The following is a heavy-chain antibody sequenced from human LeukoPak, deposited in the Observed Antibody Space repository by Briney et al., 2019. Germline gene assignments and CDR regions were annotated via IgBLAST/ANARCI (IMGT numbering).Heavy chain of an antibody. D-gene: IGHD4-17*01. Sequence: GASVKVSSKASGYTFTSYDINWVRQATGQGLEWMGWMNPNSGNTGYAQKFQGRVTMTRNTSISTAYMELSSLRSEDTAVYYCARWDYDYSYHYGMDVWGQGTTVTVSS. CDR1: GYTFTSYD. CDR3: ARWDYDYSYHYGMDV. CDR2: MNPNSGNT. V-gene: IGHV1-8*01. J-gene: IGHJ6*02.